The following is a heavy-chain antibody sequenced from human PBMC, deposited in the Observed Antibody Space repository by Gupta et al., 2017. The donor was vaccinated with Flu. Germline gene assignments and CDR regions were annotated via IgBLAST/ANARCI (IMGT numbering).Heavy chain of an antibody. CDR1: GIPFRSDW. CDR2: VPHNGRNE. V-gene: IGHV3-30*02. D-gene: IGHD5-18*01. J-gene: IGHJ2*01. Sequence: GHLGVSWGGGVQPWEVLGPSWGGLGIPFRSDWHHRVRLVSSQGLDWVAFVPHNGRNENYADSVTGRFIVARDNSMNTVSLQMNSLRPDDTGAYYCARAWKWSWMQSQNSDWFFDVWGRGTQVTVTS. CDR3: ARAWKWSWMQSQNSDWFFDV.